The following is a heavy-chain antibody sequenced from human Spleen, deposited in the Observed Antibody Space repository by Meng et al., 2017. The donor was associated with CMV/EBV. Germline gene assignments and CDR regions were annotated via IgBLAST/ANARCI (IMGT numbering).Heavy chain of an antibody. CDR3: ARVSSSRGGYFDY. J-gene: IGHJ4*02. CDR2: IYSGGST. V-gene: IGHV3-53*01. D-gene: IGHD6-6*01. CDR1: GFTVSSNY. Sequence: CAASGFTVSSNYMSWVRQAPGKGLEWVSVIYSGGSTYYADSVKGRFTVSRGNSKNTLYLQMNSLRAEDTAVYYCARVSSSRGGYFDYWGQGTLVTVSS.